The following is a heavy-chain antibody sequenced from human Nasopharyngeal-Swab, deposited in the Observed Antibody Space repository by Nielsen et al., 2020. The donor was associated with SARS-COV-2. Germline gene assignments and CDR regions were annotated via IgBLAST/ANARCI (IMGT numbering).Heavy chain of an antibody. CDR2: ISYDGSNK. D-gene: IGHD1-26*01. J-gene: IGHJ4*02. V-gene: IGHV3-30*18. Sequence: SLKISCAASGFTFSSYGMHWVRQAPGKGLEWVAVISYDGSNKYYADSVKGRFTISRDNSKNTLYLQMNSLRAEDTAVYYCANSGVRGYSGSYSFGYWGQGTLVTVSS. CDR3: ANSGVRGYSGSYSFGY. CDR1: GFTFSSYG.